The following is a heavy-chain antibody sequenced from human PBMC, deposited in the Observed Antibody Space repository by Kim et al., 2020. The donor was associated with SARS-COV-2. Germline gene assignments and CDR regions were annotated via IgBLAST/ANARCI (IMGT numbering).Heavy chain of an antibody. CDR3: ATYTWIELWLRGGYFDY. D-gene: IGHD5-18*01. CDR2: IDDSGST. J-gene: IGHJ4*01. Sequence: SETLSLTCTVSGDSISGYYWSWIRQSPGKGLEWIGHIDDSGSTNYNPSLKSGVTILVDTSKKQFSLNLRSVTAADTAVYYCATYTWIELWLRGGYFDYWG. V-gene: IGHV4-59*01. CDR1: GDSISGYY.